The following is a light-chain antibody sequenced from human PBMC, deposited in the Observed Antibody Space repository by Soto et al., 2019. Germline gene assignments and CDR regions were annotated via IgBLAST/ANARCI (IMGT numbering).Light chain of an antibody. Sequence: IVMTQSPDSLAVSLGERATINCKSSQSLLYSSNNKNYLAWFQHKPGQPPKLLLYWASTRESGVPDRFSGSGSVTDFTLTSSSLQAEDVAVYYCQQYYSNPELTFGGGTKVEIK. V-gene: IGKV4-1*01. CDR2: WAS. CDR1: QSLLYSSNNKNY. J-gene: IGKJ4*01. CDR3: QQYYSNPELT.